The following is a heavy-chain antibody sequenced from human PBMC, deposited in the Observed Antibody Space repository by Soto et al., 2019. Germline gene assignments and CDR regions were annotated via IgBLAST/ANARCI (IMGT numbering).Heavy chain of an antibody. V-gene: IGHV3-30-3*01. CDR3: ARVATQFFWSGYLDY. CDR2: ISYDGSNK. D-gene: IGHD3-3*01. Sequence: GGSLRLSCAASGFTFNSYAMHWVRQAPGKGLEWVAVISYDGSNKYYADSVKGRFTISRDNSKNTLYLQMNSLRAEDTAVYYCARVATQFFWSGYLDYWGQG. J-gene: IGHJ4*02. CDR1: GFTFNSYA.